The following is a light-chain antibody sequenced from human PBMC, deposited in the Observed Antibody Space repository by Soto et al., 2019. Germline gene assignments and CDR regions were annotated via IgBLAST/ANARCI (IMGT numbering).Light chain of an antibody. V-gene: IGLV2-14*01. J-gene: IGLJ1*01. CDR1: SSDVGGYNF. CDR2: DVT. Sequence: QSVLTQPASVSGSPGQSITISCTGTSSDVGGYNFVSWYQQHPGRAPKLMIYDVTNRPSGVSNRFSGSKSGNTASLTISGLQVEDEADYYCCSYTDSNSYVFGTGPKVTVL. CDR3: CSYTDSNSYV.